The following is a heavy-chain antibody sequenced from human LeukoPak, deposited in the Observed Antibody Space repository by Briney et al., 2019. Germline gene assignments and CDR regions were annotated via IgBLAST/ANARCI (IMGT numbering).Heavy chain of an antibody. CDR1: GFTFSNYA. CDR2: VNDNGRDI. CDR3: VRYPYRSWNYLIDF. D-gene: IGHD1-7*01. J-gene: IGHJ4*02. V-gene: IGHV3-23*05. Sequence: GGSLRLSCAASGFTFSNYALSWVRQAPGKGLEWVSRVNDNGRDIYYADSVRGRFTISRDNSRNTLFLQMNSLKAEDTAIYFRVRYPYRSWNYLIDFWGQGTLVTVSS.